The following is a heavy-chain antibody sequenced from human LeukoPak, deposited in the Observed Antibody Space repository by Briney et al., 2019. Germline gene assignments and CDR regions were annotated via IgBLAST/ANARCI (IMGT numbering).Heavy chain of an antibody. CDR2: ISGSGGST. V-gene: IGHV3-23*01. D-gene: IGHD3-10*01. Sequence: GGSLRLSCAASGFTFSSYAMSWVRQAPGKGLEWVSAISGSGGSTYYADSVKGRFTISRDNSKNTLYLQTNSLRAEDTAVYYCAKGGLLWFGELPLDYWGQGTLVTVSS. J-gene: IGHJ4*02. CDR3: AKGGLLWFGELPLDY. CDR1: GFTFSSYA.